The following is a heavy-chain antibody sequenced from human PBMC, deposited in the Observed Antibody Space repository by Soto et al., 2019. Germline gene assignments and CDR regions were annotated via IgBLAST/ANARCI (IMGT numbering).Heavy chain of an antibody. V-gene: IGHV3-33*01. J-gene: IGHJ4*02. CDR2: IWSDGNKK. Sequence: GGSLRLSCEASGFTFSNYGLHWGRQAQGRGLEWLAGIWSDGNKKLYGDSVKGRFIISRDNSKNTLYLQMNTLRAEDTAVYYCVRGYPEVDFDFWGQGTLVTVSS. D-gene: IGHD2-2*01. CDR3: VRGYPEVDFDF. CDR1: GFTFSNYG.